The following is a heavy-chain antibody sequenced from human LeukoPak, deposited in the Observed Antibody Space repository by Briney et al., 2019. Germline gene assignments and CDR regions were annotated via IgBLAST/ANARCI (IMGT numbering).Heavy chain of an antibody. J-gene: IGHJ5*02. V-gene: IGHV4-39*07. CDR1: GGSINTDSYY. CDR3: ARESRYCSGGSCYPNWFDP. D-gene: IGHD2-15*01. CDR2: IYYSGNT. Sequence: SETLSLTCTVSGGSINTDSYYWGWIRQTPGKGLEWIGSIYYSGNTYYNPSLKSRVTISVDKSKNQFSLKLSSVTAADTAVYYCARESRYCSGGSCYPNWFDPWGQGTLVTVSS.